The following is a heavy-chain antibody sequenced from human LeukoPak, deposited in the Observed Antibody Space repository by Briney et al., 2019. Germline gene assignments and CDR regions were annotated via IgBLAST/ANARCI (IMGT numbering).Heavy chain of an antibody. D-gene: IGHD6-13*01. CDR3: AGRIAAAGTGFDY. J-gene: IGHJ4*02. Sequence: PSETLSLTCTVSGGSISTNTYYWGWIRQPPGKGLEWIGSIYYSGSTYYNPSLKSRVTISVDTSKNQFSLKLSSVTAADTAVYYCAGRIAAAGTGFDYWGQGTLVTVSS. V-gene: IGHV4-39*07. CDR1: GGSISTNTYY. CDR2: IYYSGST.